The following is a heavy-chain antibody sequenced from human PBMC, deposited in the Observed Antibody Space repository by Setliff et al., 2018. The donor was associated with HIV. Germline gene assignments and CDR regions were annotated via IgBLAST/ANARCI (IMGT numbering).Heavy chain of an antibody. CDR1: GYTFTIYY. CDR2: INPSGGST. J-gene: IGHJ4*02. CDR3: ARGAVDDDYFEY. D-gene: IGHD2-15*01. V-gene: IGHV1-46*01. Sequence: ASVKVSCKASGYTFTIYYMHWVRQAPGQGLEWMGVINPSGGSTNYAQKFQGRVSMTRDTSIFTAYMELSRLRSDDTAVYYCARGAVDDDYFEYWGQGTLVTVSS.